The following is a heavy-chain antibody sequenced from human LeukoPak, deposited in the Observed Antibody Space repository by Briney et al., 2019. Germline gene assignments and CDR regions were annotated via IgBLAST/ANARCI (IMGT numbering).Heavy chain of an antibody. J-gene: IGHJ4*02. CDR1: GGSISSYY. D-gene: IGHD1-26*01. V-gene: IGHV4-59*12. Sequence: PSETLSLTCTVSGGSISSYYWSWIRQPPGKGLEWIGYIYYSGSTNYNPSLKSRVTMSVDTSRNQFSLKLSSVTAADTAVYYCARVGSGSFGTLYYLDYWGQGTLVTVSS. CDR3: ARVGSGSFGTLYYLDY. CDR2: IYYSGST.